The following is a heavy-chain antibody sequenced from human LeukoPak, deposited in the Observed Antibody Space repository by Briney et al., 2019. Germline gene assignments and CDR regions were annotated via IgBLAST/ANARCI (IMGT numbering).Heavy chain of an antibody. J-gene: IGHJ4*02. CDR1: GYIFTDYW. CDR3: ARVVEMATFPDY. Sequence: GESLKISCKGSGYIFTDYWIGWVRQMPGKGLEWMGIIYPADSDIRYSPSFQGQVTISADKSISTAYLQWSSLKASDTAMYYCARVVEMATFPDYWGQGTLVTVPS. CDR2: IYPADSDI. V-gene: IGHV5-51*01. D-gene: IGHD5-24*01.